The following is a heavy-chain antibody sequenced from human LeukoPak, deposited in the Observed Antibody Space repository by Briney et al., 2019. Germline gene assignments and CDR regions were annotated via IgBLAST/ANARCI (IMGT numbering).Heavy chain of an antibody. J-gene: IGHJ4*01. V-gene: IGHV1-3*01. CDR3: ARTSHYDSSGYYSSSFDY. D-gene: IGHD3-22*01. CDR1: GYTFTSYA. CDR2: INDGNGNT. Sequence: ASVKVSCKASGYTFTSYAMHWVRQAPGQRLEWMGWINDGNGNTKYSQKFQGRVTITRDTSASTAYMELSSLRSEDTAVYYCARTSHYDSSGYYSSSFDYWGHGTLVTVSS.